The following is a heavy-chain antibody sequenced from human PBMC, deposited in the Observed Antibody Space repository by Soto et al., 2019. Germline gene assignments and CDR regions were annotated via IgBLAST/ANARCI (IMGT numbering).Heavy chain of an antibody. Sequence: PGGSLRLSCAASGFSVSDNYMSWVRQAPGKGLDWVSSIYRDGSTFYADSVKGRVAVSRDKSKNTLYLQINSLRAEDMAVYYCARESLWSGWYVNWGQGTMVTVSS. CDR1: GFSVSDNY. V-gene: IGHV3-53*01. CDR2: IYRDGST. D-gene: IGHD6-19*01. J-gene: IGHJ4*02. CDR3: ARESLWSGWYVN.